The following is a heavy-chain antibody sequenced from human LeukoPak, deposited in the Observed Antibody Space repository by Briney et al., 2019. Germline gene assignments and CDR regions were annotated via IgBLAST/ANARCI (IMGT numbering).Heavy chain of an antibody. CDR1: GFSLGNNW. CDR3: VRTDTTSFGYFDH. J-gene: IGHJ4*02. V-gene: IGHV3-7*01. D-gene: IGHD1-26*01. CDR2: IDRGGNSL. Sequence: GGSLRLSCAASGFSLGNNWMTWVRQAPGKGLEWVANIDRGGNSLLYADSVRGRFTISRDNVKNSLYLHMNSLRADDTAVYYCVRTDTTSFGYFDHWGRGTLVTVSS.